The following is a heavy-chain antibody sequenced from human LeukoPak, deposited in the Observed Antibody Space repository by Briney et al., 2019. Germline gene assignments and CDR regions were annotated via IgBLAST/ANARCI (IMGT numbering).Heavy chain of an antibody. Sequence: SQTLSLTCAISGDSVSSNSAAWNWIRQSPSRGREWLGRTYYRSKWYNDYAVSVKSRITINPDTSKNQFSLQLNSVTPEDTAVYYCARSKTNRAVRGVIITNWFDPWGQGTLVTVSS. J-gene: IGHJ5*02. V-gene: IGHV6-1*01. CDR1: GDSVSSNSAA. D-gene: IGHD3-10*01. CDR2: TYYRSKWYN. CDR3: ARSKTNRAVRGVIITNWFDP.